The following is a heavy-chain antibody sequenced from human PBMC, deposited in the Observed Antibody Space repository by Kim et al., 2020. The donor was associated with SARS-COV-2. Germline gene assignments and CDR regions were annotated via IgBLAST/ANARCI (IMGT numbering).Heavy chain of an antibody. CDR2: IHYSGNT. CDR3: ARHTKDEQHLVRGLDS. CDR1: GGSISSTNYY. D-gene: IGHD6-13*01. V-gene: IGHV4-39*01. J-gene: IGHJ5*02. Sequence: SETLSLTCTVSGGSISSTNYYWGWIRQPPGKGLEWIGVIHYSGNTYYNPSLKSRVTISLDKSRNQFSLKLTLVTAADTAGYYCARHTKDEQHLVRGLDSWGQGTLVTVAS.